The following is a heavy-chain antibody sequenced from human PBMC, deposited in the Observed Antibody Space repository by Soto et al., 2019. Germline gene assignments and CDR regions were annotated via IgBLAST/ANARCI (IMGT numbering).Heavy chain of an antibody. Sequence: SVKVSCKASGGTFSSYAISWVRQAPGQGLEWMGGIIPIFGTANYAQKFQGRVTITADESTSTAYMELSSLRSEDTAVYYCAREGRDDFSQSPSGMDVLGQGTTVTVAS. CDR3: AREGRDDFSQSPSGMDV. V-gene: IGHV1-69*13. D-gene: IGHD1-1*01. J-gene: IGHJ6*02. CDR2: IIPIFGTA. CDR1: GGTFSSYA.